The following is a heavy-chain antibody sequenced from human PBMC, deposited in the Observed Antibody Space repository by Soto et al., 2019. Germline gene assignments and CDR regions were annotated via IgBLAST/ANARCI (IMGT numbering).Heavy chain of an antibody. J-gene: IGHJ4*02. D-gene: IGHD6-13*01. CDR2: ISGSGVST. V-gene: IGHV3-23*01. CDR1: GFTFSSYA. CDR3: AKEHHYSSSWSEFDY. Sequence: EVQLLESGGGLVQPGGSLRLSCAASGFTFSSYAMSWVRQAPGKGLEWVSAISGSGVSTYYADSVKGRFTISRDNSKNTLYLQMNSLRAEDMAVYYCAKEHHYSSSWSEFDYWGQGTLVTVSS.